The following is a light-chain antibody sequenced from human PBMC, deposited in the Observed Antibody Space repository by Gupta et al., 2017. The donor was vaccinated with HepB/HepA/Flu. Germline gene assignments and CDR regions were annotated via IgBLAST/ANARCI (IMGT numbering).Light chain of an antibody. V-gene: IGLV1-36*01. Sequence: QSVLTQPPSVSAAPRQRVTISCSGSSSNIGNNVVNWYQQVPGKAPKLLIYYDDLLPSGGSDRFSGAKSGTSASLAISGLQSEDEADYYCTSWDESLNDYLFGAGTKVTVL. CDR2: YDD. CDR1: SSNIGNNV. J-gene: IGLJ1*01. CDR3: TSWDESLNDYL.